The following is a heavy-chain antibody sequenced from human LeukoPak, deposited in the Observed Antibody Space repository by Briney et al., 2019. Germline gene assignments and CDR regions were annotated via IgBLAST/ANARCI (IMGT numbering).Heavy chain of an antibody. CDR3: ARRVVVPAAPYYFDY. CDR2: INSDGSST. Sequence: GGSLRLSCTSSGFTFREFAVSWFRQAPGKGLVWVSRINSDGSSTSYADSVKGRFTISRDNAKNTLYLQMNSLRAEDTAVYYCARRVVVPAAPYYFDYWGQGTLVTVSS. CDR1: GFTFREFA. J-gene: IGHJ4*02. V-gene: IGHV3-74*01. D-gene: IGHD2-2*01.